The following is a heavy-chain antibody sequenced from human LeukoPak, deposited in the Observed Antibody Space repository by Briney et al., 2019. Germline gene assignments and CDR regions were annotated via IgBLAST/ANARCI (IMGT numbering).Heavy chain of an antibody. CDR1: GFTFSSYE. D-gene: IGHD2-2*01. CDR2: ISSSGSTI. J-gene: IGHJ6*03. V-gene: IGHV3-48*03. CDR3: ARGSSTSGYYYYYYMDV. Sequence: GGSLRLSCAASGFTFSSYEMNWVRQAPGKGLEWVSYISSSGSTIYYADSVKGRFTISRDNAKNSLYLQMNSLRAEDTAVYYCARGSSTSGYYYYYYMDVWGKGTTVTISS.